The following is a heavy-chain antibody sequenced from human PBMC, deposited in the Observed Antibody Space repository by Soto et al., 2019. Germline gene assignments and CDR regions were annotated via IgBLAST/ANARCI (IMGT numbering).Heavy chain of an antibody. V-gene: IGHV3-7*03. CDR3: ASPMGDY. Sequence: GGSLRLSCAASGLSFSDSYMSWVRQAPGKGLEWVANIKQDGSANYYVDSVKGRFTISRDNAKNSLYLQMNSLRAEDTAVYYCASPMGDYWGQGTLVTVSS. CDR1: GLSFSDSY. J-gene: IGHJ4*02. CDR2: IKQDGSAN. D-gene: IGHD3-10*01.